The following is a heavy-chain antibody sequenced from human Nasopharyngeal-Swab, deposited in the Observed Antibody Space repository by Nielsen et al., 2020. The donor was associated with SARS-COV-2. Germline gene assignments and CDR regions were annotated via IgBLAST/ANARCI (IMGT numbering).Heavy chain of an antibody. CDR2: ISSSSSYI. CDR3: ARSPGSITMVRGVIMTGWFDP. CDR1: GFTFDDYA. Sequence: GGSLRLSCAASGFTFDDYAMNWVRQAPGKGLEWVSSISSSSSYIFYADSVKGRFTISRDNAKKSLYLQMNSLRAEDTAVYYCARSPGSITMVRGVIMTGWFDPWGQGTLVTVSS. D-gene: IGHD3-10*01. V-gene: IGHV3-21*01. J-gene: IGHJ5*02.